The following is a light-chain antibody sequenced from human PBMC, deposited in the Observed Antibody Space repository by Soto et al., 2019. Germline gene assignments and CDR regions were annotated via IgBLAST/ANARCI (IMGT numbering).Light chain of an antibody. CDR1: SSNIGNNY. J-gene: IGLJ1*01. CDR2: DNN. CDR3: GTCDSSLSAPYV. Sequence: QSALTQPPSVSAAPGQKVTISCSGSSSNIGNNYVSWYQQLPGTAPKLLIYDNNKRPSGIPDRFSGSKSGTSATLGITGLQTGDEADYYCGTCDSSLSAPYVFGTGTKVTVL. V-gene: IGLV1-51*01.